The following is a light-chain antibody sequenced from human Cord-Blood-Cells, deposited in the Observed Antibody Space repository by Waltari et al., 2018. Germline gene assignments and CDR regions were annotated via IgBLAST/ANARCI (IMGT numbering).Light chain of an antibody. J-gene: IGKJ4*01. Sequence: AIRMTQSPSSFSASTGDRVTITCRASQGISSYLAWYQQKPEKAPKLLIYAASTLQSGVPSRFSGSGSGTDFTLTISCLQSEDCATYYCQQYYSYPLTFGGGTKVEIK. CDR1: QGISSY. CDR3: QQYYSYPLT. V-gene: IGKV1-8*01. CDR2: AAS.